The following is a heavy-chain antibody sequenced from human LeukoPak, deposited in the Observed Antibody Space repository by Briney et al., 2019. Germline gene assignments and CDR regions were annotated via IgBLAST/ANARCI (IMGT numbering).Heavy chain of an antibody. J-gene: IGHJ5*02. CDR2: IYHSGST. Sequence: SETLSLTCAVSGYSISSGYYWGWIRQPPGKGLEWIGSIYHSGSTYYNPSLKSRVTISVDTSKNQFSLKLSSVTAADTAVYYCARGRFGDLPSFDPWGQGTLVTVSS. D-gene: IGHD3-10*01. CDR1: GYSISSGYY. V-gene: IGHV4-38-2*01. CDR3: ARGRFGDLPSFDP.